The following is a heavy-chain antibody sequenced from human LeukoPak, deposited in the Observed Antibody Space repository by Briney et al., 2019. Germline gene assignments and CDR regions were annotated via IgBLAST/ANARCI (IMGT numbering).Heavy chain of an antibody. D-gene: IGHD2-2*01. J-gene: IGHJ6*02. CDR1: GFTFSSYA. CDR2: ISGSGGST. V-gene: IGHV3-23*01. Sequence: PGGSPRLSCAASGFTFSSYAMSWVRQAPGKGLEWVSAISGSGGSTYYADSVKGRFTISRDNSKNTLYLQMNSLRAEDTAVYYCAKDLSRLYYYYGMDVWGQGTTVTVSS. CDR3: AKDLSRLYYYYGMDV.